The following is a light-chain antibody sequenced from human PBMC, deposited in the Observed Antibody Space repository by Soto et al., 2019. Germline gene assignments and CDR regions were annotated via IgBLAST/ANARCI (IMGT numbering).Light chain of an antibody. V-gene: IGLV2-14*03. CDR3: SSYTSSTTRVV. CDR1: SSDVGGYNY. Sequence: QSVLTQPASVSGSPGQSITFSCTGTSSDVGGYNYVSWYQQHPGKAPKVMIYDVSKRPSGVSNRFSGSKSGNTASLTISGLQVEDEADYYCSSYTSSTTRVVFGGGTQLTVL. J-gene: IGLJ2*01. CDR2: DVS.